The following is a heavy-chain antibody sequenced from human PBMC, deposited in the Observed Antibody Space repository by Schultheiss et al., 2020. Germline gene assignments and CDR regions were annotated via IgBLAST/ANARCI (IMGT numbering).Heavy chain of an antibody. D-gene: IGHD2-15*01. CDR1: GFTFSDYY. Sequence: GESLKISCAASGFTFSDYYMSWIRQALGKGLEWVSYISSSSSNTNYADYVKGRFTISRDNAKNSLYLQMIRLRAEDTAVYYCARGLRGRLTREVFNYWGQGTLVTVAS. V-gene: IGHV3-11*05. CDR3: ARGLRGRLTREVFNY. CDR2: ISSSSSNT. J-gene: IGHJ4*02.